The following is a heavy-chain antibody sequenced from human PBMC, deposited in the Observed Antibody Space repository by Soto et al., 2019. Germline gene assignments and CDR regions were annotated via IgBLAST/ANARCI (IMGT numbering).Heavy chain of an antibody. Sequence: QVKRVQSGAEVKKPGASVKVSCKASGYTFTSYGISWVRLAPGPGLEWMGWIRAYNGNTNYAQKLQGRVTMTTDTSTSTADMELRILRSDDPAVYYCAGDRPTMDVWGQGTTVTVSS. CDR1: GYTFTSYG. CDR2: IRAYNGNT. CDR3: AGDRPTMDV. J-gene: IGHJ6*02. V-gene: IGHV1-18*01.